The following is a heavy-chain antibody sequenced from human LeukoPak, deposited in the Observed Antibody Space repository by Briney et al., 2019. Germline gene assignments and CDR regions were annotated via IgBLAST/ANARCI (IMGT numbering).Heavy chain of an antibody. V-gene: IGHV3-30*04. Sequence: GRSLRLSCAASGFTFSSYAMHGVRQAPGKGLEGVAVISYDGSNKYYADYVKGRFTISRANSKNTLYMHMNSLRAEDTAVYYCARDASYDYVWGSFRYWGQGTLVTVSS. CDR3: ARDASYDYVWGSFRY. CDR1: GFTFSSYA. J-gene: IGHJ4*02. CDR2: ISYDGSNK. D-gene: IGHD3-16*02.